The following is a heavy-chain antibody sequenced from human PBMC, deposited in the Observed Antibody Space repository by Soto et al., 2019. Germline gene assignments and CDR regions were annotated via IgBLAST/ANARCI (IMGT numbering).Heavy chain of an antibody. D-gene: IGHD6-13*01. V-gene: IGHV3-30*04. Sequence: GGSLRLSCAASGFTFSSYAMHWVRQAPGKGLEWVAVISYDGSNKYYADSVKGRFTISRDYSKNTLYLQMNSLRAEDTAVYYCARVYSSSWYEGAFDIWGQGTMVTVSS. J-gene: IGHJ3*02. CDR1: GFTFSSYA. CDR3: ARVYSSSWYEGAFDI. CDR2: ISYDGSNK.